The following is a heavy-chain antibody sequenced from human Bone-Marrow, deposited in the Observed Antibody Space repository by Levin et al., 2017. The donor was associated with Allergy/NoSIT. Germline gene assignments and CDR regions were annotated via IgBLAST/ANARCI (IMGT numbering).Heavy chain of an antibody. D-gene: IGHD2-2*01. Sequence: SETLSLTCAVYGGSFSGYYWSWIRQPPGKGLEWIGEINHSGSTNYNPSLKSRVTISVDTSKNQFSLKLSSVTAADTAVYYCARGGYCSSTSCYRPYYYYYYGMDVWGQGTTVTVSS. J-gene: IGHJ6*02. CDR3: ARGGYCSSTSCYRPYYYYYYGMDV. CDR1: GGSFSGYY. CDR2: INHSGST. V-gene: IGHV4-34*01.